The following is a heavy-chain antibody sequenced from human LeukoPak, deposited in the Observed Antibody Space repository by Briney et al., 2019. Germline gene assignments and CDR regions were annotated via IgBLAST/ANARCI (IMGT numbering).Heavy chain of an antibody. V-gene: IGHV3-64*01. CDR2: ISSNGGST. Sequence: GGSLRLSCAASGFTFGSYAMHWVRQAPGKGLEYVSAISSNGGSTYYANSVKGRFTISRDNSKNALYLQMGSLRAEDMAVYYCAREGLGGDFNLYYFDYWGQGTLVTVSS. D-gene: IGHD2-21*02. CDR3: AREGLGGDFNLYYFDY. CDR1: GFTFGSYA. J-gene: IGHJ4*02.